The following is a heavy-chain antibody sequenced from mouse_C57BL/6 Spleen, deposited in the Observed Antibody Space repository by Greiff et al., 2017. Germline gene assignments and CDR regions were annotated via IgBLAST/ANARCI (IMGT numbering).Heavy chain of an antibody. J-gene: IGHJ1*03. CDR2: INPGSGGT. V-gene: IGHV1-54*01. CDR3: ARCVYYSNPQDFDV. Sequence: VQRVESGAELVRPGTSVKVSCKASGYAFTNYLIEWVKQRPGQGLEWIGVINPGSGGTNYNEKFKGKATLTADKSSSTAYMQLSSLTSEDSAVYYCARCVYYSNPQDFDVWGKGTTVTVSS. D-gene: IGHD2-5*01. CDR1: GYAFTNYL.